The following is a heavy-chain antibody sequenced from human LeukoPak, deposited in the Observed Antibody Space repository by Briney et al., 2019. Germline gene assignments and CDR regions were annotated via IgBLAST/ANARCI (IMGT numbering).Heavy chain of an antibody. J-gene: IGHJ4*02. D-gene: IGHD3-16*01. CDR2: ISSSGSTI. V-gene: IGHV3-48*03. Sequence: PGGSLRLSCAASGFTFSSYEMNWVRQAPGKGLEWVSYISSSGSTIYYADSVKGRFTISRDNAKNSLYLQMNSLRAEDTAVYYCARDFLGGCFDYWGQGTLVTVSS. CDR3: ARDFLGGCFDY. CDR1: GFTFSSYE.